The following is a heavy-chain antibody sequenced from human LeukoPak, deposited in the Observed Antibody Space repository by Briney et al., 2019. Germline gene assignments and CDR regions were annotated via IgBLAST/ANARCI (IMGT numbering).Heavy chain of an antibody. CDR2: ISYDGSNK. Sequence: GGSLRLSCAASGFTFSSYAMHWVRQAPGKGLEWVAVISYDGSNKYYADSVMGRFTISRDNSKNTLYLQMNSLRAEDTAVYYCARVYGGDYVWGSYRYLGAFDIWGQGTVVTVSS. V-gene: IGHV3-30-3*01. D-gene: IGHD3-16*02. CDR1: GFTFSSYA. J-gene: IGHJ3*02. CDR3: ARVYGGDYVWGSYRYLGAFDI.